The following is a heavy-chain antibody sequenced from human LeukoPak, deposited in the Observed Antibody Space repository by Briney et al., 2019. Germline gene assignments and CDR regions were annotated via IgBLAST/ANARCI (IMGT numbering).Heavy chain of an antibody. J-gene: IGHJ4*02. V-gene: IGHV4-59*01. CDR2: IYYSGST. D-gene: IGHD5-24*01. Sequence: SETLSLTCTVSGGSISRCYWSWIRQPPGKGLEWIGYIYYSGSTNYNPSLKSRVTISVDTSKNQFSLKLSSVTAADTAVYYCARGDGYLIYWGQGTLVTVSS. CDR3: ARGDGYLIY. CDR1: GGSISRCY.